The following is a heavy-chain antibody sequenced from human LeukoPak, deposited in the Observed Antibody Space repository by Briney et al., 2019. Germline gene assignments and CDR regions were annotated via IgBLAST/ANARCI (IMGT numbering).Heavy chain of an antibody. CDR1: GFTFSSYA. D-gene: IGHD6-19*01. CDR2: ISGSGAST. V-gene: IGHV3-23*01. Sequence: PGGCLRLSCAASGFTFSSYAMSWVRQAPGKGLEWGSAISGSGASTYYADSVKGRFTISRDNSKNTLYLQMNSLRAEDTAVYYCAKKWSHSSGWANPLRRSNWYFDLWGRGTLVTVSS. J-gene: IGHJ2*01. CDR3: AKKWSHSSGWANPLRRSNWYFDL.